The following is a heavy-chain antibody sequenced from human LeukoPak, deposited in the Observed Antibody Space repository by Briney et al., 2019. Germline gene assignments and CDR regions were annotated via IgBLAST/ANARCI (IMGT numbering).Heavy chain of an antibody. CDR1: GYTFTSYA. V-gene: IGHV7-4-1*02. D-gene: IGHD4-17*01. J-gene: IGHJ6*04. CDR2: INTNTGNP. CDR3: ARETDDYGDYRSNTFKMDV. Sequence: ASVKVSCKASGYTFTSYAMNWVRQAPGQGLEWMGWINTNTGNPTYAQGFTGRFVFSLDTSVSTAYLQISSLKAEDTAVYYCARETDDYGDYRSNTFKMDVWAKGPRSPSPQ.